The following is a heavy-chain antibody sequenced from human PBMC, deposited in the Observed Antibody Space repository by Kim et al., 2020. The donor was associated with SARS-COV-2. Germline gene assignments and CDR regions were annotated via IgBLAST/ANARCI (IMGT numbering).Heavy chain of an antibody. V-gene: IGHV3-11*06. D-gene: IGHD2-8*01. Sequence: GGSLRLSCAASGFTFSDYYMSWIRQAPGKGLEWVSYISSSSSYTNYADSVKGRFTISRDNAKNSLYLQMNSLRAEDTAVYYCARGGVNQTPDYWGQGTLVTVSS. J-gene: IGHJ4*02. CDR2: ISSSSSYT. CDR1: GFTFSDYY. CDR3: ARGGVNQTPDY.